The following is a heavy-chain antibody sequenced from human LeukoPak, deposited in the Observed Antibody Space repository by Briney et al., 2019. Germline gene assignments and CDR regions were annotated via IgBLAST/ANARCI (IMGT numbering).Heavy chain of an antibody. D-gene: IGHD3-3*02. V-gene: IGHV4-30-4*01. J-gene: IGHJ4*02. CDR3: ARVGTLVLGEGAFDY. CDR2: IYYSGST. Sequence: PSETLSLTCTVSGGSIRSGDYYWRWGRQPPGRGREWIVYIYYSGSTYYNPSLKSRVTISVDTSKNQFSLKLSSVTAADTAVYYCARVGTLVLGEGAFDYWGQGTLVTVSS. CDR1: GGSIRSGDYY.